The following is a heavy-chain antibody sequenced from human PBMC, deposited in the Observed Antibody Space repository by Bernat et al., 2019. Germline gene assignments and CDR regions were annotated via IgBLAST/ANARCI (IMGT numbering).Heavy chain of an antibody. CDR3: ARDPSNTSGGNAYFDY. J-gene: IGHJ4*02. D-gene: IGHD6-19*01. V-gene: IGHV1-18*01. Sequence: QVQLVQSGVEVKNPGASVKVSCKTSGYRFTHHGITWVRQAPGQGLEWMGWISGYNGDTHYAQKLQARVTMTIDASTSTAYMALRSLRSDDTAVYFCARDPSNTSGGNAYFDYWGQGTLVTVSS. CDR2: ISGYNGDT. CDR1: GYRFTHHG.